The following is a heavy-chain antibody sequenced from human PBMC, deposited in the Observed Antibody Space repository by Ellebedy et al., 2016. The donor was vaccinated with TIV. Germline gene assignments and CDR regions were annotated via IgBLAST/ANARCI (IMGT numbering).Heavy chain of an antibody. Sequence: GESLKISCAASGFSFSYYYMSWIRQAPGKGLEWLSYIGSTGSAIYYADSVKGRFTISRDNANNLLYLEMNSLRVEDTAVYYCAKHRTPWTAVTTLLDSWGQGTLVTVAS. CDR3: AKHRTPWTAVTTLLDS. V-gene: IGHV3-11*04. D-gene: IGHD4-17*01. J-gene: IGHJ4*02. CDR1: GFSFSYYY. CDR2: IGSTGSAI.